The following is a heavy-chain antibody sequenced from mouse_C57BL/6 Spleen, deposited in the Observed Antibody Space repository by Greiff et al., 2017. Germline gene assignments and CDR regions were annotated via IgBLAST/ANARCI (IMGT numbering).Heavy chain of an antibody. CDR1: GFTFSSYG. D-gene: IGHD4-1*01. CDR2: ISSGGSYT. V-gene: IGHV5-6*01. Sequence: EVKLVESGGDLVKPGGSLKLSCAASGFTFSSYGMSWVRQTPDKRLEWVATISSGGSYTYYPDSVKGRFTISRDNAKNTLYLQMSSLKSEDTAMYYCARHGDWDGGFAYWGQGTLVTVSA. CDR3: ARHGDWDGGFAY. J-gene: IGHJ3*01.